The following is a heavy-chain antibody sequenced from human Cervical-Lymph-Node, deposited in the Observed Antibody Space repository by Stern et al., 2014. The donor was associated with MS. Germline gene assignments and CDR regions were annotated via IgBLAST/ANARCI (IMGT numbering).Heavy chain of an antibody. D-gene: IGHD4-23*01. CDR2: ISSVGSCI. CDR1: GFTFSSYS. Sequence: EEQLVESGGGLVKPGGSLRLSCAASGFTFSSYSMNWVRPAPGQRLELVPSISSVGSCIYYADSLKGRFTIARDNAKNSLYLQMNSLRAEDTAVYYCARGRGGNYRYYFDYWGQGTMVTVSS. CDR3: ARGRGGNYRYYFDY. J-gene: IGHJ4*02. V-gene: IGHV3-21*01.